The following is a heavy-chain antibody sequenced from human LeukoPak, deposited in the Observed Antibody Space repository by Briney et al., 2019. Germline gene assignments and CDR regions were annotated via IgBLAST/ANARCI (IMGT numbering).Heavy chain of an antibody. J-gene: IGHJ4*02. CDR2: ISYDGSNK. Sequence: GGSLRLSCAASGFTFSSYAMHWVRQAPGKGLEWVAVISYDGSNKYYADSVKGRFTISRDNSKNTLYLQMNCLRAEDTAVYYCARDRGSPPYHYFDYWGQGTLVTVSS. D-gene: IGHD3-10*01. CDR1: GFTFSSYA. V-gene: IGHV3-30-3*01. CDR3: ARDRGSPPYHYFDY.